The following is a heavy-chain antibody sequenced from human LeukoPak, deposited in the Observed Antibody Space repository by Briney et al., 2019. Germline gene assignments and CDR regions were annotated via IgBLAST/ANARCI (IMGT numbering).Heavy chain of an antibody. CDR2: VSFDGDNK. CDR1: GFTFSSYS. V-gene: IGHV3-30*03. CDR3: ARDWTLNY. J-gene: IGHJ4*02. D-gene: IGHD3/OR15-3a*01. Sequence: GGSLRLSCAASGFTFSSYSMNWVRQAPGKGLEWVAVVSFDGDNKYYADSVKDRFTISRDNSQNTLYLQLNSLRAEDTAVYYCARDWTLNYWGQGTLVTVSS.